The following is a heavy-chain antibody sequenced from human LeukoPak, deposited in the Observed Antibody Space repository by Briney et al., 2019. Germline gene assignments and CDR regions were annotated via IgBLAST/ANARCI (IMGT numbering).Heavy chain of an antibody. V-gene: IGHV1-8*03. J-gene: IGHJ3*02. CDR2: MNPNSGNT. CDR1: GYTFTSYD. Sequence: GASVKVSCKXSGYTFTSYDINWVRQATGQGLEWMGWMNPNSGNTGYAQKFQGRVTITRNTSISTAYMELSSLRSEGTAVYYCARELERDAFDIWGQGTMVTVSS. D-gene: IGHD1-1*01. CDR3: ARELERDAFDI.